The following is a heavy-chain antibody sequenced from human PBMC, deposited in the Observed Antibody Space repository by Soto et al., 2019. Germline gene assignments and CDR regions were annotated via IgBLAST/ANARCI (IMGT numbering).Heavy chain of an antibody. CDR1: GGSFSGYY. V-gene: IGHV4-34*01. Sequence: QVQLQQWGAGLLKPSETLSLTCAVYGGSFSGYYWTWIRQPPGTGLEWIGEINHSGSTNYNPSLKXXVTISVDTSKHQFSLKLTSVTAAVTAVYYCARDKMTGLFDYWGQGTLVTVSS. D-gene: IGHD3-9*01. J-gene: IGHJ4*02. CDR3: ARDKMTGLFDY. CDR2: INHSGST.